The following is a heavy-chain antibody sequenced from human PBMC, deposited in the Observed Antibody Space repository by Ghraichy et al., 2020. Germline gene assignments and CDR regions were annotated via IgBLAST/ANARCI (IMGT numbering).Heavy chain of an antibody. CDR1: GFTFSTYG. CDR2: SSSSSDTI. J-gene: IGHJ5*02. CDR3: ARDARMTTIITPFWLDP. Sequence: GGSLRLSCAASGFTFSTYGMNWVRQAPGKGLEWISFSSSSSDTIYYADSVKGRFTISRDNAKNSLSLQMNSLRDEDTAMYYCARDARMTTIITPFWLDPWGQGTLVTVSS. D-gene: IGHD4-11*01. V-gene: IGHV3-48*02.